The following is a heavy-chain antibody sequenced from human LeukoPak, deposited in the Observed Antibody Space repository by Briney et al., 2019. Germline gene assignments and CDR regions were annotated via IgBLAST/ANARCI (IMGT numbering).Heavy chain of an antibody. CDR2: ISSSSSYT. V-gene: IGHV3-21*01. CDR3: ARGDGGYCTNGVCSTFDY. Sequence: GGSLRLSCAASGLTFSSYSMNWVRQAPGKGLEWVSSISSSSSYTYHADSVKGRFTISRDNAKSSLYLQTNSLRAEDTAVYYCARGDGGYCTNGVCSTFDYWGQGTLVTVSS. J-gene: IGHJ4*02. D-gene: IGHD2-8*01. CDR1: GLTFSSYS.